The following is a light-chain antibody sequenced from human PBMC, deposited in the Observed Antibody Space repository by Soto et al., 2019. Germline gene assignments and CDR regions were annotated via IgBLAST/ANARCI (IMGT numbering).Light chain of an antibody. CDR2: AAS. CDR3: QQRINWPFT. Sequence: EIVLTQSPATLSLSPGERATLSCRASQSVSSYLAWYQQKPGQAPRLLIYAASNRATGIPARFSGSGSGTDFTLTISSLEPEDFAVYYCQQRINWPFTFGPGTKVDIK. V-gene: IGKV3-11*01. CDR1: QSVSSY. J-gene: IGKJ3*01.